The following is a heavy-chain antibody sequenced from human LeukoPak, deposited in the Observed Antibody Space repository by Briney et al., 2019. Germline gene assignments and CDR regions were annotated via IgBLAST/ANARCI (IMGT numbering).Heavy chain of an antibody. CDR3: ARNVRAGGWYPDF. J-gene: IGHJ4*02. CDR1: GGSISSTSSD. CDR2: MYYTATP. V-gene: IGHV4-39*01. D-gene: IGHD6-19*01. Sequence: SETLSLTCTVSGGSISSTSSDWGWIRQPPGKGLEWIVSMYYTATPYYNPSLTSRSTISVDTSKNQVALELSSVPARDTVVYYCARNVRAGGWYPDFWGQGTLVTVSS.